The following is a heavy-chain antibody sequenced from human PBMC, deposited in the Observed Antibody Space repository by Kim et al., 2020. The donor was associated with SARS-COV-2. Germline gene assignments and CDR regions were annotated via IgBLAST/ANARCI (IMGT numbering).Heavy chain of an antibody. V-gene: IGHV3-30*01. Sequence: ADSVKGRFTISRDNSKNTLYLQMNSLRAEDTAVYYCARGRLERGKTYYFDYWGQGTLVTVSS. J-gene: IGHJ4*02. CDR3: ARGRLERGKTYYFDY. D-gene: IGHD1-1*01.